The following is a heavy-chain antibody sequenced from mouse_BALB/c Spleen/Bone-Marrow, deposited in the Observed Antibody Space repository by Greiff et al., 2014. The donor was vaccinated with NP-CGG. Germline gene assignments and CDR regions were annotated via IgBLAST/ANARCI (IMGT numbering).Heavy chain of an antibody. CDR2: ISSGGST. CDR3: AKRGAYGNFWFAY. J-gene: IGHJ3*01. CDR1: GFTFSSYA. V-gene: IGHV5-6-5*01. D-gene: IGHD2-10*02. Sequence: EVMLVESGGGLVKPGGSLKLSCAASGFTFSSYAMSWVRQTPEKRLEWVASISSGGSTYYPESVEGRFTISRDNARNILYLQMSSLRSEDTAMYYWAKRGAYGNFWFAYWGQGTLVTVSA.